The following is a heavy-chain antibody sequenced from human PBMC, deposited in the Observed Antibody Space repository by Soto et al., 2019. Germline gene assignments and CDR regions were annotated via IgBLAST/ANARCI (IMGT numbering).Heavy chain of an antibody. CDR2: IDPSGGNT. J-gene: IGHJ4*02. CDR1: GYTFTSYY. V-gene: IGHV1-46*01. CDR3: ARDPGRSYDFDY. D-gene: IGHD3-16*01. Sequence: GASVKVSCKASGYTFTSYYMHWVRQAPGQGLEWMGIIDPSGGNTNYAQKFQGRVTMTRDTSTSTVYMELSSLTSEDTAVYYCARDPGRSYDFDYWGQGALVTVSS.